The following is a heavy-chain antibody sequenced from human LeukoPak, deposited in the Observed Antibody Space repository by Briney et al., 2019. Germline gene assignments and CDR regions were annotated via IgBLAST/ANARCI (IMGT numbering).Heavy chain of an antibody. CDR1: GYSISSGYY. CDR2: IYYSGST. J-gene: IGHJ4*02. CDR3: ARESGAVAGYIDY. D-gene: IGHD6-19*01. Sequence: SETLSLTCTVSGYSISSGYYWGWIRQPPGKGLEWIGYIYYSGSTNYNPSLKSRVTISVDTSKNQFSLKLSSVTAADTAVYYCARESGAVAGYIDYWGQGTLVTVSS. V-gene: IGHV4-61*01.